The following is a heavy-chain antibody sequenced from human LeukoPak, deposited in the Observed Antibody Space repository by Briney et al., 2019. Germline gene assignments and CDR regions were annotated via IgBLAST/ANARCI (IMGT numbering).Heavy chain of an antibody. CDR1: GYTFTSYY. V-gene: IGHV1-46*01. Sequence: RASVKVSCKASGYTFTSYYMHWVRQAPGQGLEWMGIINPSGGSTSYAQKFQGRVTMTRDTSTSTVYMELSSLRSEDTAVYYCASGYYDSSGYSSPTDYWGQGTLVTVSS. D-gene: IGHD3-22*01. J-gene: IGHJ4*02. CDR2: INPSGGST. CDR3: ASGYYDSSGYSSPTDY.